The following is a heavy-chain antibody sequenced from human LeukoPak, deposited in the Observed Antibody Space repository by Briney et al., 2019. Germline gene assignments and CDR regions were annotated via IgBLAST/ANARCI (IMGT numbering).Heavy chain of an antibody. J-gene: IGHJ6*04. Sequence: ASVKVSCKASGYTFTSYYMHWVRQAPGQGLEWMGIINPSGGSTSYAQKFQGRVTMTRDTSTSTVYMELSSLRSEDTAVYYCARDHRGSGSYKHPSQNYYYGMDVWGKGTTVTVSS. CDR1: GYTFTSYY. D-gene: IGHD3-10*01. CDR2: INPSGGST. CDR3: ARDHRGSGSYKHPSQNYYYGMDV. V-gene: IGHV1-46*01.